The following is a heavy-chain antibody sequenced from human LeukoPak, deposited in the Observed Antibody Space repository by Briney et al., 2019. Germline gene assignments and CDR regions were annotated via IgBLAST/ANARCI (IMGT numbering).Heavy chain of an antibody. CDR1: GFTFSSYG. J-gene: IGHJ4*02. CDR3: AKDEQWLDEGPFDY. V-gene: IGHV3-30*18. Sequence: GGSLRLSCAASGFTFSSYGMHWVRQAPGKGLEWVAVISYGGSNTYYADSVKGRFTISRDNSKNTLYLQMNSLRAEDTAVYYCAKDEQWLDEGPFDYWGQGTLVTVSS. D-gene: IGHD6-19*01. CDR2: ISYGGSNT.